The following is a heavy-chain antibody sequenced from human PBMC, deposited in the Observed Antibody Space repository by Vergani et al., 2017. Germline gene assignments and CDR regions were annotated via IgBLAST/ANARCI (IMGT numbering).Heavy chain of an antibody. J-gene: IGHJ4*02. V-gene: IGHV1-69*04. CDR3: ARGRCGGDCYLDY. Sequence: QVQLVQSGAEVKKPGASVKVSCKASGYTFTSYGISWVRQAPGQGLEWMGRIIPILGIANYAQKFQGRVTITADKSTSTAYMELSSLRSEDTAVYYCARGRCGGDCYLDYWGQGTLVTVSS. CDR1: GYTFTSYG. D-gene: IGHD2-21*02. CDR2: IIPILGIA.